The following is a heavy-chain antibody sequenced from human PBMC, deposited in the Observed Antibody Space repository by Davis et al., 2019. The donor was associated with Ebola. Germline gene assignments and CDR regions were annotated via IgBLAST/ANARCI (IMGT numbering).Heavy chain of an antibody. Sequence: SLKISCAASGFTFDDYAMHWVRQAPGKGLEWVSGISWNSGSIGYADSVKGRFTISRDNAKNSLYLQMNSLRAEDTAVYYCAKQNLWVTTSRYGMDVWGQGTTVTVSS. CDR1: GFTFDDYA. CDR3: AKQNLWVTTSRYGMDV. D-gene: IGHD4-17*01. J-gene: IGHJ6*02. CDR2: ISWNSGSI. V-gene: IGHV3-9*01.